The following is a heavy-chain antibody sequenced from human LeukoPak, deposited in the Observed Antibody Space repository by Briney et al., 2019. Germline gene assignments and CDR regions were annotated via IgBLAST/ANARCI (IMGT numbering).Heavy chain of an antibody. CDR3: ARGLIIVVVPAAMSPMDV. CDR1: GYTFTSYY. Sequence: ASVKVSCKASGYTFTSYYMHWVRQAPGQGLEWMGIINPSGGSTSYAQKFQGRVTMTRDTSTSTVYMELSSLRSEDTAVYYCARGLIIVVVPAAMSPMDVWGKGTTVTVSS. V-gene: IGHV1-46*01. J-gene: IGHJ6*03. D-gene: IGHD2-2*01. CDR2: INPSGGST.